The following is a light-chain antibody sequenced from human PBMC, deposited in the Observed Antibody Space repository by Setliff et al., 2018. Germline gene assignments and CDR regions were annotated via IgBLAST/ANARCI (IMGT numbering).Light chain of an antibody. CDR3: AAWDDSLNGPYV. V-gene: IGLV1-44*01. Sequence: QSALTQPPSASGTPGQRVTISCSGSSSNIGSNTVNWYQQLPGTAPKLLIYSNNQRPSGVPDRFSGSKSGTSASLAISGLQSKDEADYYCAAWDDSLNGPYVFGTGTKVTVL. J-gene: IGLJ1*01. CDR2: SNN. CDR1: SSNIGSNT.